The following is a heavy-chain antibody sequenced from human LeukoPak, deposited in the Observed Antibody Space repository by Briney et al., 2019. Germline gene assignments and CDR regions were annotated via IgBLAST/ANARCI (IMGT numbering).Heavy chain of an antibody. CDR3: ARGGYDFWSGYLGSWFDP. J-gene: IGHJ5*02. CDR1: GYTFTSYG. D-gene: IGHD3-3*01. Sequence: GASVKVSCKGSGYTFTSYGISWVRQAPGQGLEWMGWISAYNGNTNYAQKLQGRVTMTTDTSTSTAYMELRSLRSDDTAVYYCARGGYDFWSGYLGSWFDPWGQGTLVTVSS. V-gene: IGHV1-18*01. CDR2: ISAYNGNT.